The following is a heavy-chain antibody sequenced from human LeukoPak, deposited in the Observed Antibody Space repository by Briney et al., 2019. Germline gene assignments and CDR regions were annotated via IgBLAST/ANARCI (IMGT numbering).Heavy chain of an antibody. CDR3: ARRDCSGGSCYFVY. Sequence: ASVKVSCKASGYTFTSYAMHWVRQAPGQRLEWMGWINAGNSNTKYSQKFQGRVTITRDTSASTAYMELSSLRSEDTAVYYCARRDCSGGSCYFVYWGQGALVTVSS. J-gene: IGHJ4*02. CDR2: INAGNSNT. D-gene: IGHD2-15*01. V-gene: IGHV1-3*01. CDR1: GYTFTSYA.